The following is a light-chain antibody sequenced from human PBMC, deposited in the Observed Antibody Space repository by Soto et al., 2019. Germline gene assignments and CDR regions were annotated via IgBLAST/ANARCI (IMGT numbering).Light chain of an antibody. CDR3: QQYNSYWT. J-gene: IGKJ1*01. CDR2: DAS. Sequence: DIQMTQSPSTLSASVGDRVTITCRASQSISNWLAWYQQERGKAPKVLIYDASSLESGVPSRFSGSGSGTEFTLTISSLQPDDSATYYCQQYNSYWTFGQGTKVEVK. CDR1: QSISNW. V-gene: IGKV1-5*01.